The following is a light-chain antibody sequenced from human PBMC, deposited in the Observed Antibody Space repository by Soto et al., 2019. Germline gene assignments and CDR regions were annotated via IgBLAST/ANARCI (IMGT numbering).Light chain of an antibody. CDR1: QGISSY. J-gene: IGKJ1*01. V-gene: IGKV1D-8*03. CDR2: KAS. CDR3: QQYNIWST. Sequence: VILMTQSPSFLSASPGDRVTISFRMSQGISSYLAWYQQKPGKAPELLIYKASSLESGVPTRFSGSGSGTEFTLTISGLHSYDFATYYCQQYNIWSTFGQGTKVDIK.